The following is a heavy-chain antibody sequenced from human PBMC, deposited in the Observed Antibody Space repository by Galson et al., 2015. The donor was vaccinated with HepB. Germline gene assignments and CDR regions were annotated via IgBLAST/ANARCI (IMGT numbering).Heavy chain of an antibody. CDR3: ARALMDPYYYGSGSPPFDY. Sequence: SVKVSCKASGYTFTSYAMNWVRQAPGQGLEWMGWINTNTGNPTYAQGFTGRFVFSLDTSVSTAYLQISSLKAEDTAVYYCARALMDPYYYGSGSPPFDYWGQGTLVTVSS. J-gene: IGHJ4*02. CDR2: INTNTGNP. V-gene: IGHV7-4-1*02. D-gene: IGHD3-10*01. CDR1: GYTFTSYA.